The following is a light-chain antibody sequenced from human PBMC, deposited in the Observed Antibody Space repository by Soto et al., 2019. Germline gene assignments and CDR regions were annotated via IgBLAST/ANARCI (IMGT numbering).Light chain of an antibody. V-gene: IGKV3-20*01. CDR3: QQYGSSPIT. CDR2: GAS. Sequence: EIVLTQSPGTLSLSPGERATLSCRASQSFSSTYLAWYQQKPGQAPRLLDYGASSRATGIPDRFSGFGSGTDFTLTISRLEPEDFAVYFCQQYGSSPITFGQGTRLEIK. CDR1: QSFSSTY. J-gene: IGKJ5*01.